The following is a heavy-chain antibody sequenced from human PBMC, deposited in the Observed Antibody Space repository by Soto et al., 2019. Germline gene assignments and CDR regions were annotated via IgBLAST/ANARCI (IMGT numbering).Heavy chain of an antibody. D-gene: IGHD2-2*01. J-gene: IGHJ6*02. V-gene: IGHV3-49*03. Sequence: GGSPRPSWTASGLTFGAYAMSWFREAPGKGPAWVGFIRSKAYGGTTEYAASVKGRFTISRDDSKSIAYLQMNSLKTEDTAVYYCTNHCSSTSCYQYYYYGMDVWGQGTTVTVSS. CDR1: GLTFGAYA. CDR2: IRSKAYGGTT. CDR3: TNHCSSTSCYQYYYYGMDV.